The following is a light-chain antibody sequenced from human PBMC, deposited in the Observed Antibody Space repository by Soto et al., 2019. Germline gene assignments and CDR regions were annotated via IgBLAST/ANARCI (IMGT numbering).Light chain of an antibody. V-gene: IGKV1-39*01. CDR2: GAS. CDR3: QQCDSAPLT. CDR1: QSISRS. J-gene: IGKJ4*01. Sequence: DIKMPQGPASLCALDGHRVTITCRARQSISRSLDWYQFKPGQAPRLLIYGASSMQSGIPPRFSGSGSGTDFTLTISSLEFEDFAAYYCQQCDSAPLTFGGGTKVDI.